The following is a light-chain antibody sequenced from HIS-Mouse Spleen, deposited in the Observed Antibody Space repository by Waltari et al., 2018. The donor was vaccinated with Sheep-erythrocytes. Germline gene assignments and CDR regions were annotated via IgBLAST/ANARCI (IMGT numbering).Light chain of an antibody. CDR1: QRFSSS. CDR3: QQRSNWYT. J-gene: IGKJ2*01. CDR2: DAS. V-gene: IGKV3-11*01. Sequence: EIVLTQSPATLSLSPGERATLSCRASQRFSSSLAWYQQTPGQAPRLLIYDASNRATGITARFSGSGSGTDFTLTISSLEPEDFAVYYCQQRSNWYTFGQGTKLEIK.